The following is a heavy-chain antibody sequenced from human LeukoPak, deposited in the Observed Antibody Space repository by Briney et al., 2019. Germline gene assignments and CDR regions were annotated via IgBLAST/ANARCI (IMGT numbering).Heavy chain of an antibody. D-gene: IGHD5/OR15-5a*01. Sequence: PGGSLRLSCAASGFTFSSYWMAWVRQAPGKGLEWVANMKRDGSEKNYVDSVKGRFTISRDNAKNSLYLEMNSLRAEDTAVYYCARDRFKQIYDDNSVKYYYYMDVWGKGTTVTVSS. CDR2: MKRDGSEK. V-gene: IGHV3-7*01. CDR3: ARDRFKQIYDDNSVKYYYYMDV. CDR1: GFTFSSYW. J-gene: IGHJ6*03.